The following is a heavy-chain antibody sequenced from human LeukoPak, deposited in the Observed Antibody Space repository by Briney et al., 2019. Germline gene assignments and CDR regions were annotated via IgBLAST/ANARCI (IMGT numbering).Heavy chain of an antibody. CDR3: AKEWLRFLEWSSSAFDI. V-gene: IGHV3-23*01. CDR2: ISGSGGST. D-gene: IGHD3-3*01. CDR1: GFTFSSYA. Sequence: GGSLRLSCAASGFTFSSYAMSWVRQAPGKGLEWVSAISGSGGSTYYADSVKGRFTISRDNSKNTLYLQMNSLRAEDTAVYYCAKEWLRFLEWSSSAFDIWGRGTMVTVSS. J-gene: IGHJ3*02.